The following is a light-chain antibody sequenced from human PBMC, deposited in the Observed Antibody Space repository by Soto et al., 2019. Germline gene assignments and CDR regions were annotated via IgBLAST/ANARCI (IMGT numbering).Light chain of an antibody. Sequence: EIVLTQSPDTLSLSPGERATLSCRATQNVARSNLAWYQHRPGQAPRPLISGASTRSADTSDRFSGSGSGAQFTLTISRLEPEDFAVYYCHQYGSSSPYSFGQGT. V-gene: IGKV3-20*01. CDR1: QNVARSN. CDR2: GAS. J-gene: IGKJ2*03. CDR3: HQYGSSSPYS.